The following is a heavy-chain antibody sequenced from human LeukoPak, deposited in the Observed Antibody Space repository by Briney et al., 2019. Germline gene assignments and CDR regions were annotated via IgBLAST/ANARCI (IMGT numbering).Heavy chain of an antibody. V-gene: IGHV3-23*01. CDR1: GFTFSSYG. D-gene: IGHD3-22*01. J-gene: IGHJ4*02. CDR2: ISGSGGST. CDR3: AKDLRLYYYDTSGYSDY. Sequence: GGSLRLSCAASGFTFSSYGMSWVRQAPGKGLEWVSSISGSGGSTYYEDSVKGRSTISRDNSKNTLYLRMNSLRAEDTAVYYCAKDLRLYYYDTSGYSDYWGQGTLVTVSS.